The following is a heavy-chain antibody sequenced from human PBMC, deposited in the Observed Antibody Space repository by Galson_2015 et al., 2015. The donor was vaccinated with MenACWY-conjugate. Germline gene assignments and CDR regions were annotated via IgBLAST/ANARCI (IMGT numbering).Heavy chain of an antibody. Sequence: ETLSLTCAVSGASIVSTKWWSWVRQPPGKGLEWIAETHHSGRTNYNPSLKGRVILSVDKSKNQFSLDLYSVTAADTAVYYCATQSAFYQDYWGQGTLVSVSS. CDR3: ATQSAFYQDY. D-gene: IGHD2-2*01. CDR1: GASIVSTKW. V-gene: IGHV4-4*02. CDR2: THHSGRT. J-gene: IGHJ4*02.